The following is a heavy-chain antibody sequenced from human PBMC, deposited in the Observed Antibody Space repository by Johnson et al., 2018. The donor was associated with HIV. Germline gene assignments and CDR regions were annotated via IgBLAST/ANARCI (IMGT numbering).Heavy chain of an antibody. J-gene: IGHJ3*01. CDR3: ARDLAPRPPARLDVFDV. CDR2: ISYDGSNK. V-gene: IGHV3-30-3*01. Sequence: QEQLVESGGGVVQPGRSLRLSCAASGFTFSSYAMHWVRQAPGKGLEWVAVISYDGSNKYYTDSVKGRFTISRDNSKNTLYLQMSSVRPEDTAVYYCARDLAPRPPARLDVFDVWGQGTMVTVS. D-gene: IGHD2-15*01. CDR1: GFTFSSYA.